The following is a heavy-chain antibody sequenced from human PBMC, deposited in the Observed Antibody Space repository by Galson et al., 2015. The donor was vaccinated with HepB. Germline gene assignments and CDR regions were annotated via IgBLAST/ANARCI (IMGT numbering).Heavy chain of an antibody. CDR3: ARGGATGYMDV. D-gene: IGHD5-12*01. CDR2: IGTAGDT. V-gene: IGHV3-13*01. J-gene: IGHJ6*03. CDR1: GFTFSSYD. Sequence: SLRLSCAASGFTFSSYDMHWVRQATGKGLEWVSAIGTAGDTYYPGSVKGRFTISRENAKNSLYLQMNSLRAGDTAVYYCARGGATGYMDVWGKGTTVTVSS.